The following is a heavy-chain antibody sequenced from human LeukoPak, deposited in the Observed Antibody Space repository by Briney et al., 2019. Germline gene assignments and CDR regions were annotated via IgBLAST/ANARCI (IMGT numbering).Heavy chain of an antibody. CDR3: AKGVTPVISLQFFDY. CDR1: GGSISSSSYY. D-gene: IGHD4-17*01. Sequence: PSETLSLTCTVSGGSISSSSYYWGWIRQPPGKGLECLGSIYYSGSTYYNPSLKSRVTISVDTSKNQFSLKLSSVTAADTAVYYCAKGVTPVISLQFFDYWGQGTLITVSS. V-gene: IGHV4-39*07. J-gene: IGHJ4*02. CDR2: IYYSGST.